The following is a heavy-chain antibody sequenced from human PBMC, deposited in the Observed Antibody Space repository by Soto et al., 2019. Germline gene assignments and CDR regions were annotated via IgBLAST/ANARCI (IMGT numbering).Heavy chain of an antibody. CDR2: RSHSGGT. J-gene: IGHJ3*02. CDR3: ARVERGTATTVVDAFDI. V-gene: IGHV4-34*01. D-gene: IGHD1-1*01. CDR1: GGFVSSGSYY. Sequence: QVQLQQWGAGLLKPSETLSLTCAVYGGFVSSGSYYWSWIRQPPGKGLEWIGERSHSGGTHFNPSLQSRVTISVETSKYQFSRKMSSVTAADTALYYCARVERGTATTVVDAFDIWGPGTMVTVSS.